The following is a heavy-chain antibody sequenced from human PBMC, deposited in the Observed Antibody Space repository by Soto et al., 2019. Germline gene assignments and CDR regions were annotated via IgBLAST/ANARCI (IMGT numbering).Heavy chain of an antibody. CDR3: ARSHGQDAFDI. V-gene: IGHV4-39*01. J-gene: IGHJ3*02. CDR1: GGSVSISTYY. Sequence: PSETLSLTCSVSGGSVSISTYYWAWVRQTPGKGLEWLGSILHSGSTYYNPSLKSRLTLSVDTSEDQFSLNLSSVTATDTGVYYCARSHGQDAFDIWGQGTMVTVSS. CDR2: ILHSGST.